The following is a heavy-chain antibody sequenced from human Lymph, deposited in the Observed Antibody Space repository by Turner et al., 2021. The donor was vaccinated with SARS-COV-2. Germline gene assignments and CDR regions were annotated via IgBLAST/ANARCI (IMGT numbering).Heavy chain of an antibody. Sequence: QLQLQESGPGLVKPSETLSLTCTVSGGSISSSTYYWGWIRQPPGKGLGWIGSIYYSGSTYQNPSLKSRVTISVDPSKNKISLKLSSVTAADTAVYYCARQRLTRYGMDVRGQGTTVTVSS. J-gene: IGHJ6*02. D-gene: IGHD2-21*02. CDR3: ARQRLTRYGMDV. CDR2: IYYSGST. CDR1: GGSISSSTYY. V-gene: IGHV4-39*01.